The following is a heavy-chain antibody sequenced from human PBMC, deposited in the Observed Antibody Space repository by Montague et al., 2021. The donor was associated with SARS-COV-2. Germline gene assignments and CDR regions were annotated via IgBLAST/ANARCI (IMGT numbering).Heavy chain of an antibody. CDR3: AGQDYYYDSSGYGRMDWFDP. D-gene: IGHD3-22*01. CDR1: GGSISSSSYY. CDR2: IYYSGST. J-gene: IGHJ5*02. Sequence: SETLSLTCTVSGGSISSSSYYWGWIRQPPGKGLEWIGSIYYSGSTYYNPSLKSRVTISVDTSKNQFSLKLSSVTAADTAVYYRAGQDYYYDSSGYGRMDWFDPWGQGTLVTVSS. V-gene: IGHV4-39*01.